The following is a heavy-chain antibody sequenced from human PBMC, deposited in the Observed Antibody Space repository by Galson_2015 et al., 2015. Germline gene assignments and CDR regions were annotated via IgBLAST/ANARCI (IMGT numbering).Heavy chain of an antibody. CDR2: IWYDGSNK. CDR1: GFTFSSYG. Sequence: SLRLSCAASGFTFSSYGMHWVRQAPGKGLEWVAVIWYDGSNKYYADSVKGRFTISRDNSKNTLYLQMNSLGAEDTAVYYCARESVSKEVTHYYFDYWGQGTLVTVSS. J-gene: IGHJ4*02. V-gene: IGHV3-33*01. CDR3: ARESVSKEVTHYYFDY. D-gene: IGHD4-11*01.